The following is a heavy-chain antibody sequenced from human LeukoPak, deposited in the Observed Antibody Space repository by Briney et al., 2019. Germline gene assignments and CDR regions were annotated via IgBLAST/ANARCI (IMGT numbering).Heavy chain of an antibody. CDR3: ARDDRDGYNNFDY. Sequence: GGSLRLSCTASGFTFSTCAMSWVRQAPGKGLEWVSSISSSSSYIYYADSVKGRFTISRDNAKNSLYLQMNSLRAEDTAVYYCARDDRDGYNNFDYWGQGTLVTVSS. D-gene: IGHD5-24*01. J-gene: IGHJ4*02. CDR2: ISSSSSYI. V-gene: IGHV3-21*01. CDR1: GFTFSTCA.